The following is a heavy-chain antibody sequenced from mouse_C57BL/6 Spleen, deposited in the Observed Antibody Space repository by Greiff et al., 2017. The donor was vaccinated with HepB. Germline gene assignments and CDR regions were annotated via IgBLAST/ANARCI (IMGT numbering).Heavy chain of an antibody. D-gene: IGHD2-3*01. J-gene: IGHJ3*01. CDR3: TTRWLPAWFAY. V-gene: IGHV14-1*01. CDR1: GFNIKDYY. Sequence: VQLQQSGAELVRPGASVKLSCTASGFNIKDYYMHWVKQRPEQGLEWIGRIDPEDGDTEYAPKFQGKATMTADTSSNTAYLQLSSRTSEDTAVYFCTTRWLPAWFAYWGQGTLVTVSA. CDR2: IDPEDGDT.